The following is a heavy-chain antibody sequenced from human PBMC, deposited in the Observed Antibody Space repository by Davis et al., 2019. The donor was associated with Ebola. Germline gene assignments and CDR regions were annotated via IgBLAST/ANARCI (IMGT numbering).Heavy chain of an antibody. V-gene: IGHV1-46*01. CDR2: INPSGGST. J-gene: IGHJ4*02. Sequence: ASVKVSCKASGYTFTSYYMHWVRQAPGQGLEWMGIINPSGGSTSYAQKFQGRVTMTRDTSTSTVYMELSSLRSEDTAVYYCARIWLTTGYVGYFDSWGQGTLVTVSS. CDR1: GYTFTSYY. CDR3: ARIWLTTGYVGYFDS. D-gene: IGHD1-14*01.